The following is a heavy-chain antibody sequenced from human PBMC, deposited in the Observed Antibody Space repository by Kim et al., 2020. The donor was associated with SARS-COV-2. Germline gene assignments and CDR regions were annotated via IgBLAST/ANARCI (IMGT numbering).Heavy chain of an antibody. Sequence: ASVKVSCKASGYTFTSYAMNWVRQAPGQGLEWMGWINTNTGNPTYAQGFTGRFVFSLDTSVSTAYLQISSLKAEDTAVYYCARGQETYYYDSSGLRPEKWFDYWGQGTLVTVSS. J-gene: IGHJ4*02. CDR3: ARGQETYYYDSSGLRPEKWFDY. D-gene: IGHD3-22*01. CDR2: INTNTGNP. CDR1: GYTFTSYA. V-gene: IGHV7-4-1*02.